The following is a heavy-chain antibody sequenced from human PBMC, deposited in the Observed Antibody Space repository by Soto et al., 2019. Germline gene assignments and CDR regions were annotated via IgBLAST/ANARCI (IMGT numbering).Heavy chain of an antibody. CDR1: GVTFSSYA. D-gene: IGHD2-15*01. Sequence: GGSLRLSCAVSGVTFSSYAMSWVRQAPGKGLEWVSGISGSGGSTYYADSVKGRFTISRDNSKNTLYLQMNSLRVEDMAVYHCAKGAGGSCNSAFDHWGQGSLVTVSS. CDR3: AKGAGGSCNSAFDH. V-gene: IGHV3-23*01. J-gene: IGHJ4*02. CDR2: ISGSGGST.